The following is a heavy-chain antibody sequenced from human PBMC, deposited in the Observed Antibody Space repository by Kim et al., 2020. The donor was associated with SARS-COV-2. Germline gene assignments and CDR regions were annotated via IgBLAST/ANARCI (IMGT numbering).Heavy chain of an antibody. Sequence: GGSLRLSCAASGFTFSSYAMHWLRQAPGKGLEWVAVISYDGSNKYYADSVRGRFTISRDYSKDTLYLQMNSLRPEDTALYYCAREFIPVGGTLPCFDYCGQGTLVTVSS. CDR2: ISYDGSNK. D-gene: IGHD1-26*01. V-gene: IGHV3-30*04. CDR3: AREFIPVGGTLPCFDY. CDR1: GFTFSSYA. J-gene: IGHJ4*02.